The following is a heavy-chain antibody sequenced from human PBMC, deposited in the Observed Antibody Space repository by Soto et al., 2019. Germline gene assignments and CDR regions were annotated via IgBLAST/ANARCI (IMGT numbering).Heavy chain of an antibody. Sequence: QVQLVQSGAEVRKPGASVKVSCKASGYTFTSYGFSWVRQAPGQGLEWMGWISARSGNTAYEQKFRGRVTMTTDPSTSTAYMELRSLRSDDMAVYYCARVPTLITPDWYFELWGRGTLVTVSS. CDR2: ISARSGNT. J-gene: IGHJ2*01. CDR1: GYTFTSYG. CDR3: ARVPTLITPDWYFEL. D-gene: IGHD4-4*01. V-gene: IGHV1-18*03.